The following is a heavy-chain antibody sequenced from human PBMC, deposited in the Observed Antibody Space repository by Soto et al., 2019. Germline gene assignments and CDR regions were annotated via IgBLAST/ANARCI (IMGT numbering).Heavy chain of an antibody. D-gene: IGHD2-21*02. CDR2: IIPILGIA. CDR3: ARGRDIVVVTAISDWFDP. Sequence: GASVKVSCKACGCTFSSYTISWVRQAPGQGLEWMGRIIPILGIANYAQKFQGRVTITADESTSTAYMELSSLRSEDTAVYYCARGRDIVVVTAISDWFDPWGQGTLVTVSS. J-gene: IGHJ5*02. CDR1: GCTFSSYT. V-gene: IGHV1-69*02.